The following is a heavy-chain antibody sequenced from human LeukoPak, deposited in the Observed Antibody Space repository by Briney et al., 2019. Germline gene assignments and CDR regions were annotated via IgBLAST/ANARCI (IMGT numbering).Heavy chain of an antibody. J-gene: IGHJ4*02. CDR1: VGTFSSYA. V-gene: IGHV1-69*05. CDR2: IIPIFGTA. CDR3: ARGLPEYSSGWYYLDY. Sequence: ASVNVSCKASVGTFSSYAISWVRQAPGQGLEWMGGIIPIFGTANYAQKFQGRVTITTDESTSTAYMELSSLRSEDTAVYYCARGLPEYSSGWYYLDYWGQGTLVTVSS. D-gene: IGHD6-19*01.